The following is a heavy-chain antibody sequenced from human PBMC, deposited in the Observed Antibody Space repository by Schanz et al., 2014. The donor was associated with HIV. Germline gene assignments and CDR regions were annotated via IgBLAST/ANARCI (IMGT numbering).Heavy chain of an antibody. CDR2: IIPIFGTA. D-gene: IGHD3-9*01. CDR1: GGTFSIYA. Sequence: QVPLVQSGAEVKKPGSSVKVSCKASGGTFSIYAISWVRQAPGQGLEWMGGIIPIFGTANYAQKFQGRVTIIADESTSTAYMELSSLRSADTAVYYCARGQDWPGPRLDHWGHGTLVLVSS. V-gene: IGHV1-69*01. J-gene: IGHJ5*02. CDR3: ARGQDWPGPRLDH.